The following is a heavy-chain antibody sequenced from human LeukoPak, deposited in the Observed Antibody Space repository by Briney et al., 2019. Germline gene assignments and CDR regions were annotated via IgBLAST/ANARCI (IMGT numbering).Heavy chain of an antibody. V-gene: IGHV1-46*01. J-gene: IGHJ3*02. CDR3: ARDGPAAGMGENAFDI. CDR2: INPSGGST. D-gene: IGHD6-13*01. Sequence: ASVKVSCKASGYTFTSYYMHWVRQAPGQGLEWMGIINPSGGSTSYAQKFQGRDTMTRDTSTSTVYMELSSLRSEDTAVYYCARDGPAAGMGENAFDIWGQGTMVTVSS. CDR1: GYTFTSYY.